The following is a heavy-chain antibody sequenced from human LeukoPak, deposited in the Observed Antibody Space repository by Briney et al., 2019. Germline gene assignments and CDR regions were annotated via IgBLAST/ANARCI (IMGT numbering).Heavy chain of an antibody. CDR3: ARGPAYCGGDCYFDY. Sequence: ASVKVSCKASGYTFTSYGISWVRQAPGQGLEWMGRISPYNGNTHYAQKLQGRVAMTTDTSTSTAYMELRSLRSDDTAVYYCARGPAYCGGDCYFDYWGQGTLVTVSS. D-gene: IGHD2-21*02. V-gene: IGHV1-18*01. J-gene: IGHJ4*02. CDR2: ISPYNGNT. CDR1: GYTFTSYG.